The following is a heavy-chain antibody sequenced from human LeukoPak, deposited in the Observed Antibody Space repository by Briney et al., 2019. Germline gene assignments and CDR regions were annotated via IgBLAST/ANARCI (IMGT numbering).Heavy chain of an antibody. D-gene: IGHD2-15*01. CDR1: GFTFSSYA. CDR2: ISYDGSNK. CDR3: ARSGLNRFDY. V-gene: IGHV3-30*04. Sequence: PGRSLRLSCAASGFTFSSYAMHWVRQAPGKGLEWVAVISYDGSNKYYADSVKGRFTISRDNSKNTLYLQMNSLRAEDTAAYYCARSGLNRFDYWGQGTLVTVSS. J-gene: IGHJ4*02.